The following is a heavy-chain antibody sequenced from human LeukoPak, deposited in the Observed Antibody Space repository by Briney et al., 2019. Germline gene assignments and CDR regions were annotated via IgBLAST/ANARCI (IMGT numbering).Heavy chain of an antibody. Sequence: PGRSLRLSCAASGFTFGDYAMSWFRQAPGKGLEWVGFIRSKAYGGTTEYAASVKGRFTISRDDSKNTLYLKMNSVKTEDTAVYYCTTDPSRRSILDVRGVWGKGTPVTVSS. D-gene: IGHD3-10*01. CDR2: IRSKAYGGTT. CDR3: TTDPSRRSILDVRGV. J-gene: IGHJ6*04. CDR1: GFTFGDYA. V-gene: IGHV3-49*03.